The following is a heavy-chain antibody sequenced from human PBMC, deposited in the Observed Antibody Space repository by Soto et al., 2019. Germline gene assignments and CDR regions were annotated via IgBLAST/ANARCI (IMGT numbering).Heavy chain of an antibody. D-gene: IGHD2-2*01. J-gene: IGHJ2*01. CDR3: AKDSRCSSTSCWYFDL. CDR1: GFIFSDYA. Sequence: LRLSCAASGFIFSDYAMTWIRQAPGKGREWVAYISAMSSSIYYADSVKGRFTISRDSAKNSLYLQMNSLRAEDTAVYYCAKDSRCSSTSCWYFDLWGRGTLVTVSS. V-gene: IGHV3-48*01. CDR2: ISAMSSSI.